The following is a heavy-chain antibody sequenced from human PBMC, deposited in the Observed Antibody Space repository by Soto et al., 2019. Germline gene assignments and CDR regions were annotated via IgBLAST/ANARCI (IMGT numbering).Heavy chain of an antibody. CDR2: ISGSGTIT. J-gene: IGHJ5*02. CDR1: GFPFSSRA. Sequence: EVQLLESGGGLVQPGGSLRLSCAASGFPFSSRAMSWVRQAPGKGLEWVSAISGSGTITYYAASVKGRFTISRDTSKITLYLQMNSLRADDTAVYYCAEWARYCSGADCRAWGQGTLVTVSS. D-gene: IGHD2-15*01. CDR3: AEWARYCSGADCRA. V-gene: IGHV3-23*01.